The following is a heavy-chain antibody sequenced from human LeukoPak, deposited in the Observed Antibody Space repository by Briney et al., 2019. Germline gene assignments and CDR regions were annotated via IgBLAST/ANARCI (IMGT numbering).Heavy chain of an antibody. V-gene: IGHV3-30*19. CDR1: GFTFSSYG. CDR3: ARVRGEWELLGYLDY. J-gene: IGHJ4*02. Sequence: PGGSLRLSCAASGFTFSSYGMHWVRQAPGKGLEWEAVISYDGSNKYYADSVKGRFTISRDNSKNTLYLQMNSLRAEDTAVYYCARVRGEWELLGYLDYWGQGTLVTVSS. D-gene: IGHD1-26*01. CDR2: ISYDGSNK.